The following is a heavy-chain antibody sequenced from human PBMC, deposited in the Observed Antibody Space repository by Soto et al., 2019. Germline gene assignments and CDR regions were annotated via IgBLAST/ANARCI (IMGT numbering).Heavy chain of an antibody. D-gene: IGHD3-22*01. CDR1: GGSISSSSSY. V-gene: IGHV4-39*01. CDR2: IYYLGNT. CDR3: AGLYPYGSGGYHLNY. Sequence: SETLSLTCTVSGGSISSSSSYWGWIRQPPGKGLEWVGSIYYLGNTYYNPSLGSRVTISVDTSKNQFSLKLRPVTAADTAVFYCAGLYPYGSGGYHLNYWGQRALVTVSS. J-gene: IGHJ4*02.